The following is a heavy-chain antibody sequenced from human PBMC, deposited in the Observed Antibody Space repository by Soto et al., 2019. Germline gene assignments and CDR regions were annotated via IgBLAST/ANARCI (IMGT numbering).Heavy chain of an antibody. V-gene: IGHV4-31*11. D-gene: IGHD6-13*01. J-gene: IGHJ4*02. CDR1: GGSTSSGDYY. Sequence: SETLSLTCAVSGGSTSSGDYYWNWIRQHPEKGLEWIGYINYRGSTFYNPSLKSRVTISVDTSKNQFSLKLTSVTAADTAMYYCARDAPGAAPYWGQGTLVTVSS. CDR3: ARDAPGAAPY. CDR2: INYRGST.